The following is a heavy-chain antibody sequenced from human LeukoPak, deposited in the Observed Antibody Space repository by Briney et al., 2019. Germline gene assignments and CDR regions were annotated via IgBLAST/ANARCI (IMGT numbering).Heavy chain of an antibody. CDR1: GGSISSYY. Sequence: SETLSLTCTVSGGSISSYYWSRIRQPAGKGLEWIGRIYTSGSTNYNPSLKSRVTMSIDTSKKQFSLKLSSVTAADTAVYYCAKVATFRVLEYYFDYWGQGTLVTVSS. CDR3: AKVATFRVLEYYFDY. J-gene: IGHJ4*02. CDR2: IYTSGST. V-gene: IGHV4-4*07. D-gene: IGHD3-3*01.